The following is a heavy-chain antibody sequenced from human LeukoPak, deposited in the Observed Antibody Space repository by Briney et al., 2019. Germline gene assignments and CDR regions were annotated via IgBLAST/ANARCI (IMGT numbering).Heavy chain of an antibody. V-gene: IGHV3-48*03. D-gene: IGHD3-9*01. CDR1: GFTFSSYE. J-gene: IGHJ6*03. CDR2: ISSSGSTI. Sequence: GGSLRLSCAASGFTFSSYEVNWVRQAPGKGLEWISYISSSGSTIYYADSVKGRFTISRDNAKNSLYLQMNSLRAEDTAVYYCARDKDDILTGYIYYYYYYMDVWGKGTTVTVSS. CDR3: ARDKDDILTGYIYYYYYYMDV.